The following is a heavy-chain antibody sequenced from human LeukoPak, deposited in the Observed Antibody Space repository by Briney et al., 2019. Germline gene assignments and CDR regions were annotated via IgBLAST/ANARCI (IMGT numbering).Heavy chain of an antibody. V-gene: IGHV1-2*02. Sequence: ASVEVSCKASGYTFTGYYMHWVRQAPGQGLEWMGWINPNSGGTNYAQKFQGRVTMTRDTSISTAYMELSRLRSDDTAVYYCARIPDIVVVPAATDDYWGQGTLVTVSS. CDR1: GYTFTGYY. D-gene: IGHD2-2*01. CDR3: ARIPDIVVVPAATDDY. J-gene: IGHJ4*02. CDR2: INPNSGGT.